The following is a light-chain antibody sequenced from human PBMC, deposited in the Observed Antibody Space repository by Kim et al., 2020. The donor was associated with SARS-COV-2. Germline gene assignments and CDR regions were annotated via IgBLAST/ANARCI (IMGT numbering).Light chain of an antibody. CDR3: QVWDSSSDHL. CDR2: YDS. J-gene: IGLJ3*02. V-gene: IGLV3-21*04. Sequence: SHELTQPPSVSVAPGKTARITCGGNNIGSKSVHWYQQKPGQAPVLVIYYDSDRPSGIPERFSGSNSGNTATLTISRVEAGDEADYYCQVWDSSSDHLFGGGTQLTVL. CDR1: NIGSKS.